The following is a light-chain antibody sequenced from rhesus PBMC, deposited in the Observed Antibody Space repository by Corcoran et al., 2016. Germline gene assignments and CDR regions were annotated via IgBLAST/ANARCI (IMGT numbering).Light chain of an antibody. CDR1: ESVGSY. CDR3: QQYNDLFT. J-gene: IGKJ3*01. CDR2: SAY. V-gene: IGKV3-40*03. Sequence: EIVMTQSPATLSLSPGETATLSCRASESVGSYLAWYQQKPGQAPKPLGHSAYFRTPGIPDRFSGSGSRTEFTLTITSLEPEDVGVYPCQQYNDLFTFGPGTKLDIK.